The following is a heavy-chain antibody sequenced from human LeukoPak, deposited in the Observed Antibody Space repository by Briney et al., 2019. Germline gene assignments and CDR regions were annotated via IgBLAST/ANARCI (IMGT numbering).Heavy chain of an antibody. Sequence: GGSLRLSCAASGSTFDDYAMHWVRQAPGKGLEWVSGISWNSGSIGYADSVKGRFTISRDNAKNSLYLQMNSLRAEDTALYYCAKDMYSGSESSPDYWGREPWSPSPQ. CDR1: GSTFDDYA. J-gene: IGHJ4*02. CDR3: AKDMYSGSESSPDY. V-gene: IGHV3-9*01. D-gene: IGHD1-26*01. CDR2: ISWNSGSI.